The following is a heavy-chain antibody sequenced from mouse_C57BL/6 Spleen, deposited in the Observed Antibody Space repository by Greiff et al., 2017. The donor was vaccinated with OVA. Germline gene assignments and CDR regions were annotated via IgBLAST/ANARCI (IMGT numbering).Heavy chain of an antibody. CDR1: GYAFSSSW. D-gene: IGHD1-1*01. J-gene: IGHJ4*01. CDR3: ARFLFITTVVPHYYAMDY. Sequence: LQESGPELVKPGASVKISCKASGYAFSSSWMNWVKQRPGKGLEWIGRIYPGDGDTNYNGKFKGKATLTADKSSSTAYMQLSSLTSEDSAVYFCARFLFITTVVPHYYAMDYWGQGTSVTVSS. V-gene: IGHV1-82*01. CDR2: IYPGDGDT.